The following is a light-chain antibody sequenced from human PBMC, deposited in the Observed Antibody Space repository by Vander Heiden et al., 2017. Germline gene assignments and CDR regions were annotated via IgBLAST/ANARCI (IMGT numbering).Light chain of an antibody. CDR3: TSYTSRTTRV. J-gene: IGLJ2*01. CDR1: SSDVGGYNY. Sequence: QSALTQPASVSGSPGQSITISCTGTSSDVGGYNYVSWYQQHPGKAPKVMIYDVSNRPSGVSNRFSGSKSGNTASLTISGLQAEDEADYYCTSYTSRTTRVFGGGTKLKVL. CDR2: DVS. V-gene: IGLV2-14*03.